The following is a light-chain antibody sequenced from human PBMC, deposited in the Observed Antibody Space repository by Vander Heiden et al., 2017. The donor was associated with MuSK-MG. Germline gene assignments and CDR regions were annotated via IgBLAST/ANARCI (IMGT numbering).Light chain of an antibody. CDR2: GAS. Sequence: EIVLTQSPGTLSLSPGERATLSCRASQSVSSSYLAWYQQKPGQAPRLLIYGASSRATGIPDRFSGSGYGTDFTLTMSRREPEDFAVYYCQQYGSSPRFTFGQGTKLEIK. CDR3: QQYGSSPRFT. V-gene: IGKV3-20*01. J-gene: IGKJ2*01. CDR1: QSVSSSY.